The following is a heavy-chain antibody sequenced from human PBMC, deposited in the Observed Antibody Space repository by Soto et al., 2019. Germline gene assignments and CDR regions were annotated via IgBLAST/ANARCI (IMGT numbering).Heavy chain of an antibody. Sequence: PSETLSLTCTVSGGSISSSSYYWGWIRQPPGKGLEWIGSIYYSGSTYYNPSLKSRVTISVDTSKNQFSLKLSSVTAADTAVYYCARRGDFWSGYQDYWGQGTLVTVSS. CDR3: ARRGDFWSGYQDY. CDR2: IYYSGST. D-gene: IGHD3-3*01. CDR1: GGSISSSSYY. J-gene: IGHJ4*02. V-gene: IGHV4-39*01.